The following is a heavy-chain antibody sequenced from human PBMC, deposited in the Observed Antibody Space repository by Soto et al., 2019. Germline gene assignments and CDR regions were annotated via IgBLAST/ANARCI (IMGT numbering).Heavy chain of an antibody. D-gene: IGHD3-9*01. CDR3: ARDYILTGPSNWFDP. V-gene: IGHV3-74*01. CDR2: INSDGSRT. CDR1: GFTFSSYW. Sequence: GGSLRLSCAASGFTFSSYWMHWVRQAPGKGLVWVSRINSDGSRTSYADSVKGRFTISRDNAKNTLYLQMNSLRADDTAVYYCARDYILTGPSNWFDPWGQGTLVTVSS. J-gene: IGHJ5*02.